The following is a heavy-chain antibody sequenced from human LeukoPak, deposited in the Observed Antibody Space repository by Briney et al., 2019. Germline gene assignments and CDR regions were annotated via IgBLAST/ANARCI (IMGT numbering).Heavy chain of an antibody. CDR1: GYTFTSYG. CDR2: ISAYNGNT. J-gene: IGHJ4*02. D-gene: IGHD3-10*01. Sequence: ASVKVSCKASGYTFTSYGISWVRQAPGQGLEWMGWISAYNGNTNYAQKLQGRVTMTTDTSTSTAYMELRSLRSDDTAVYYCARAESSYYYGSEVDYWGQGTLVTVSS. V-gene: IGHV1-18*01. CDR3: ARAESSYYYGSEVDY.